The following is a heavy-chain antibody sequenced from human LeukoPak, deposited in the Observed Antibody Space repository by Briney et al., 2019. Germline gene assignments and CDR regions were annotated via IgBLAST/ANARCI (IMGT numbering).Heavy chain of an antibody. Sequence: PGGSLRLSCAASGFIFSSYAMNWVRQAPGKGLEWVSAISDSGGSTYYADSVKGRFTISRDNSKNTLYLQMNSLRAEDTAVYYCAKDRGRYSGYDYADYWGQGTLVTVSS. CDR2: ISDSGGST. D-gene: IGHD5-12*01. CDR1: GFIFSSYA. CDR3: AKDRGRYSGYDYADY. J-gene: IGHJ4*02. V-gene: IGHV3-23*01.